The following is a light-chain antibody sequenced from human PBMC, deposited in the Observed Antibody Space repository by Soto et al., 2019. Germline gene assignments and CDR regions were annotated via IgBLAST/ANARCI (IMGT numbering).Light chain of an antibody. J-gene: IGKJ5*01. CDR1: QSISSW. CDR3: QQYDTLPIN. V-gene: IGKV1-5*01. Sequence: DIQMTPSPSTLSASVGDRVTITCLASQSISSWLAWYQQKPGKAPKLLIYDASSLESGVPSRFSGSGSGTDFTLTISSLQAEDVAVYYCQQYDTLPINCGQGKRLAIK. CDR2: DAS.